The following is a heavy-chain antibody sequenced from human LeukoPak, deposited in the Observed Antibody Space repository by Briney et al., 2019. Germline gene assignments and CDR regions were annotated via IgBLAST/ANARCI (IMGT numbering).Heavy chain of an antibody. CDR3: ARGGFDYGGNSRWFDP. CDR2: MNPNSGNT. D-gene: IGHD4-23*01. CDR1: GYTFTSYD. Sequence: ASVKVSCKASGYTFTSYDINWVRQATGQGLEWMGWMNPNSGNTGYAQKFQGRVTITRNTSISTAYMELSSLRSEDTAVYYCARGGFDYGGNSRWFDPWGQGTLVTVSS. J-gene: IGHJ5*02. V-gene: IGHV1-8*03.